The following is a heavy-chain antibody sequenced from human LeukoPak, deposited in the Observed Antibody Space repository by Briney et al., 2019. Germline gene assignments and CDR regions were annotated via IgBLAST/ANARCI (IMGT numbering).Heavy chain of an antibody. J-gene: IGHJ4*02. CDR2: IRSKANSYAT. Sequence: PGGSLRLSCAASGFTFSGSAMHWVRQASGKGLECVGRIRSKANSYATAYAASVKGRFTISRDDSKNTAYLQMNSLKTEDTAVYYCTRLWAIAAAGTPHWGQGTLVTVSS. D-gene: IGHD6-13*01. CDR3: TRLWAIAAAGTPH. V-gene: IGHV3-73*01. CDR1: GFTFSGSA.